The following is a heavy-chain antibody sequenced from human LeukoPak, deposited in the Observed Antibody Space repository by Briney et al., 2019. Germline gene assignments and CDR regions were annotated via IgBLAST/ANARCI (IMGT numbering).Heavy chain of an antibody. J-gene: IGHJ4*02. CDR1: GGSLSSYY. D-gene: IGHD6-13*01. CDR3: ARDSAATFDY. Sequence: SETLSLTCTVSGGSLSSYYWSWIRQPPGRGLEWIGSIYYSGSTYYNPSLKSRVTISVDTSKNQFSLKLSSVTAADTAVYYCARDSAATFDYWGQGTLVTVSS. CDR2: IYYSGST. V-gene: IGHV4-39*07.